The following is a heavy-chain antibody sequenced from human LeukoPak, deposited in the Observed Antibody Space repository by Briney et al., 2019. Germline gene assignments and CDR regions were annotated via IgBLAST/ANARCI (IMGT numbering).Heavy chain of an antibody. V-gene: IGHV3-53*01. D-gene: IGHD4-23*01. CDR3: ARERTTVVTPDRAFDI. Sequence: GGSLRLSCAASGFTVSSTYMSWVRQAPGRGLEWPSVIYSGGSTYYADSVKGRFTISRDNAKNSLYLQMNSLRAEDTALYSCARERTTVVTPDRAFDIWGQGTMVSVSS. J-gene: IGHJ3*02. CDR1: GFTVSSTY. CDR2: IYSGGST.